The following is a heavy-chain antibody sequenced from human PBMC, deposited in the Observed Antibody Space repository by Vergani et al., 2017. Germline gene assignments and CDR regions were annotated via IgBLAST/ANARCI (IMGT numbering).Heavy chain of an antibody. J-gene: IGHJ4*02. V-gene: IGHV5-51*01. CDR3: ARLGHSRFYYDSSGYGGIDY. D-gene: IGHD3-22*01. CDR1: GYSFTSYW. Sequence: EVQLVQSGAEVKKPGESLKISCKGSGYSFTSYWIGWVRQMPGKGLEWMGIIYPGDSDTRYSPSFQGQVTIPADKSISTAYLQWSSLKASDTAMYYCARLGHSRFYYDSSGYGGIDYWGQGTLVTVSS. CDR2: IYPGDSDT.